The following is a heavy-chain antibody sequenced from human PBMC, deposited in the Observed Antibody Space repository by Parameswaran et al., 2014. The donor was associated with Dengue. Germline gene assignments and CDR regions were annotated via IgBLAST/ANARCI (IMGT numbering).Heavy chain of an antibody. J-gene: IGHJ6*02. Sequence: WIRQPPGKGLEWIGEINHSGSTNYNPSLKSRVTISVDTSKNQFSLKLSSVTAADTAVYYCARVFRRGIVVVPAEGGMDVWGQGTTVTVSS. CDR2: INHSGST. D-gene: IGHD2-2*01. CDR3: ARVFRRGIVVVPAEGGMDV. V-gene: IGHV4-34*01.